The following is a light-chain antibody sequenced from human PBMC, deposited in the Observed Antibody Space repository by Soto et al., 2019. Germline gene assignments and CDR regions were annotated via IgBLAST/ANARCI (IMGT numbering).Light chain of an antibody. Sequence: DIQMTQSPSSLSASVGDRVTITCQASQDISVYLNWYQQKPGKAPKLLISDASNLETGVPSRCRGSGSGTAFTFSISSRQPEEFATYDWQHYNNLRYTFGQGTKLEIK. CDR3: QHYNNLRYT. J-gene: IGKJ2*01. CDR1: QDISVY. V-gene: IGKV1-33*01. CDR2: DAS.